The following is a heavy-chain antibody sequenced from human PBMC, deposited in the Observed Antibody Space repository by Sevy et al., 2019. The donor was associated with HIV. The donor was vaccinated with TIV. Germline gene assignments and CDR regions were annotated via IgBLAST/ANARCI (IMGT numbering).Heavy chain of an antibody. J-gene: IGHJ4*02. CDR1: GFTFSRNW. V-gene: IGHV3-7*01. CDR2: IKEDGSEK. CDR3: ASTPGIIAADYYFFDY. D-gene: IGHD6-13*01. Sequence: GGSLRLSCAASGFTFSRNWMTWVRQAPGKGLEWVANIKEDGSEKYYVEAVKGRFTISRDNAKNSLYLQMDSLRADDTAMYFCASTPGIIAADYYFFDYWGQGTLVTVSS.